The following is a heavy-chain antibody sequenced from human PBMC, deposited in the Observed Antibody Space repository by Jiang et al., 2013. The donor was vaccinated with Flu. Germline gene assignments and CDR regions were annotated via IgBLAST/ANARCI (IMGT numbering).Heavy chain of an antibody. CDR3: ARSEDYTAMDR. Sequence: ISSSSSYIYYADSVKGRFTISRDNAKNSLYLQMNSLRAEDTAVYYCARSEDYTAMDRWGQGTLVTVSS. D-gene: IGHD5-18*01. CDR2: ISSSSSYI. V-gene: IGHV3-21*01. J-gene: IGHJ5*02.